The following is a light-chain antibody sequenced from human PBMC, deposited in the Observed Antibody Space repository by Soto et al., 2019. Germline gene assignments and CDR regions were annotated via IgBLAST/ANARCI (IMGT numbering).Light chain of an antibody. CDR3: CSYAGSSTPVV. CDR1: SSDVGSYNL. Sequence: QSALTQPASVSGSPGQSITISCTGTSSDVGSYNLVSWYQQHPGKAPKLMIYEGSKRPSGVSNRFSGSKSGNTASLTISGLQAEDEAYYYCCSYAGSSTPVVFVGGTKLTVL. CDR2: EGS. J-gene: IGLJ2*01. V-gene: IGLV2-23*01.